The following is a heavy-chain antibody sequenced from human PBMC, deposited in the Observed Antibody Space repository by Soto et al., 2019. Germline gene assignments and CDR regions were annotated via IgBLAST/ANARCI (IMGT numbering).Heavy chain of an antibody. Sequence: QVQLVQSGAEVKKPGASVKVSCKASGYTFTGYYMHWVRQAPGQGLEWMGWINPNSGGTNYAQKFQGWVTMTRDTSISTAYMELSRLRSDDTAVYYCASCSGGSCCHSPFDYWGQGTLVTVSS. V-gene: IGHV1-2*04. CDR2: INPNSGGT. CDR1: GYTFTGYY. CDR3: ASCSGGSCCHSPFDY. D-gene: IGHD2-15*01. J-gene: IGHJ4*02.